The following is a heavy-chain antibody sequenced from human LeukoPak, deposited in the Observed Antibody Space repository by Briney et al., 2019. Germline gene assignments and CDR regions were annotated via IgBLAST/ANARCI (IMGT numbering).Heavy chain of an antibody. V-gene: IGHV4-39*07. J-gene: IGHJ4*02. Sequence: SETLSLTCTVSGGSISSSSYYWGWLRQPPGKGLEWIGSIYYSGSTYYDPSLKSRVTMSVDTSKNQFSLKLGSVTAADTAVYYCAAYSKFASENHYNGIDYWGQGTLVTVSS. CDR1: GGSISSSSYY. CDR2: IYYSGST. D-gene: IGHD2-8*01. CDR3: AAYSKFASENHYNGIDY.